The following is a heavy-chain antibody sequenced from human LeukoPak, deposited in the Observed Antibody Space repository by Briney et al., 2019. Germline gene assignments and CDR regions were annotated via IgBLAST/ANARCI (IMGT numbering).Heavy chain of an antibody. J-gene: IGHJ4*02. CDR2: INHSGTT. D-gene: IGHD5-18*01. CDR1: GGSFSGHC. Sequence: PETLSLTCVVDGGSFSGHCRSWIRHPPGKGLEWIGEINHSGTTTYNPSLKSRVTIPGDTSRHQLSLKVSAVSSAETAVYYCARGSYAEVYWGQGTLVTVSS. CDR3: ARGSYAEVY. V-gene: IGHV4-34*01.